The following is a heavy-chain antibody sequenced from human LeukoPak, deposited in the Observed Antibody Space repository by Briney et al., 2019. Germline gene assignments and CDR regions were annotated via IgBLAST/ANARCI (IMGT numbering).Heavy chain of an antibody. J-gene: IGHJ2*01. V-gene: IGHV4-59*01. CDR2: IYYSGRI. CDR1: GGSIGSYY. CDR3: ARGSVRDYHWYFDL. D-gene: IGHD5-24*01. Sequence: SETLSLTCTVSGGSIGSYYWSWIRQSPGKGLEWIGYIYYSGRINYSPPLKSRVTISLDTPKNEFSLRLSSVTAADTAEYYCARGSVRDYHWYFDLWGRGTLVTVSS.